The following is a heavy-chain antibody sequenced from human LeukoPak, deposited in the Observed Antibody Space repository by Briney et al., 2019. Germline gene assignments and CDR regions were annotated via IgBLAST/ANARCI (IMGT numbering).Heavy chain of an antibody. J-gene: IGHJ4*02. V-gene: IGHV1-8*01. Sequence: GASVKVSCKTSGYTFTSYDINWVRQATGQGLEWMGWMNPHSGDAVYAQKFQGRVTMTRDTSTSTVYMELSSLRSEDTAVYYCARDPAFLGSPLDYWGQGTLVTVSS. CDR1: GYTFTSYD. D-gene: IGHD2-2*01. CDR3: ARDPAFLGSPLDY. CDR2: MNPHSGDA.